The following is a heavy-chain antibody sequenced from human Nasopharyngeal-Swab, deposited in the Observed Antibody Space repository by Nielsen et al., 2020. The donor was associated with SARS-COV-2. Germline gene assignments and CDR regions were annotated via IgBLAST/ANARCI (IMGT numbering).Heavy chain of an antibody. CDR1: GFTFDDYA. J-gene: IGHJ4*02. D-gene: IGHD6-19*01. Sequence: SLKISCAASGFTFDDYAMHWVRQAPGKGLEWVSGISWNSGSIGYADSVKGRFTISRDNAKNSLNLQMNSLRAEDTALYYCAKDMEEQWLGALDYWGQGTLVTVSS. CDR3: AKDMEEQWLGALDY. V-gene: IGHV3-9*01. CDR2: ISWNSGSI.